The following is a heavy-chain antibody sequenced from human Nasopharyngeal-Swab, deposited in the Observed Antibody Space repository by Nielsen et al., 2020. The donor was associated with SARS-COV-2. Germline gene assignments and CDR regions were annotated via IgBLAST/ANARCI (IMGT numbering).Heavy chain of an antibody. J-gene: IGHJ3*02. Sequence: NVSCKGSGYSFTSYWIGWVRQMPGKGLEWMGIIYPGDSDTRYSPSFQGQVTISADKSISTAYLQWSSLKASDTAMYYCARLSSGGSGTHDAFDIWGQGTMVTVSS. V-gene: IGHV5-51*01. CDR2: IYPGDSDT. CDR1: GYSFTSYW. D-gene: IGHD3-10*01. CDR3: ARLSSGGSGTHDAFDI.